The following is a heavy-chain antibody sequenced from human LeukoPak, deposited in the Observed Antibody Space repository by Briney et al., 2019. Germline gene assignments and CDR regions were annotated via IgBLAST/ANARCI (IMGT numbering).Heavy chain of an antibody. J-gene: IGHJ3*02. Sequence: GASVKVSCKVSGYTLTELSMHWVRQAPGKGLEWMGGFDPEDGETIYAQKFQGRVTMTEDTSTDTAYMELSSLRSEDTAVYYCATVVGYSSAFDIWGQGTMVTVSS. D-gene: IGHD5-18*01. CDR1: GYTLTELS. CDR3: ATVVGYSSAFDI. V-gene: IGHV1-24*01. CDR2: FDPEDGET.